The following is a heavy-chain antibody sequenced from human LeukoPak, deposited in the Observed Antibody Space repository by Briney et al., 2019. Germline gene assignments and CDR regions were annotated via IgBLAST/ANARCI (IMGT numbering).Heavy chain of an antibody. Sequence: GASVKVSCKTSGYTFTTYGITRVRQAPGQGLEWMGWISGYNGNTNCAQKLQDRVTLTTDTSTSTAYMELRSLRSDDTAVYYCARSAAAGPRDWFDPWGQGTLVTVSS. J-gene: IGHJ5*02. CDR3: ARSAAAGPRDWFDP. V-gene: IGHV1-18*01. D-gene: IGHD6-13*01. CDR2: ISGYNGNT. CDR1: GYTFTTYG.